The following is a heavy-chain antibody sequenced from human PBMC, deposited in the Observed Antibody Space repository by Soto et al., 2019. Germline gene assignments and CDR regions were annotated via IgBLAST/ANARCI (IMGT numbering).Heavy chain of an antibody. Sequence: EVQLVESGGALVQPGGSLRLSCAASGFTFSSYDMQWVRQVTGKGLEWVSSIGKGGDTYYAGSVKGRFTISRENAKNSLYLQMSSLRDGDTAVYYCVRDPAGHGMDVWGQGTTVTVSS. CDR2: IGKGGDT. J-gene: IGHJ6*02. CDR1: GFTFSSYD. D-gene: IGHD3-10*01. V-gene: IGHV3-13*01. CDR3: VRDPAGHGMDV.